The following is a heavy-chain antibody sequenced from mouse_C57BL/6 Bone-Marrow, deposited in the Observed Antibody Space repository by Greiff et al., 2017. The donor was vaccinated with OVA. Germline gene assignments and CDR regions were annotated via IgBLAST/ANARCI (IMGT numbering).Heavy chain of an antibody. CDR2: ISSGSSTI. CDR1: GFTFSDYG. J-gene: IGHJ3*01. V-gene: IGHV5-17*01. CDR3: ARDSSGYGFAY. D-gene: IGHD3-2*02. Sequence: EVQVVESGGGLVKPGGSLKLSCAASGFTFSDYGMHWVRQAPEKGLEWVAYISSGSSTIYSADTVKGRFTISRDNAKNTLFLQMTSLRSEDTAMYYCARDSSGYGFAYWGQGTLVTVSA.